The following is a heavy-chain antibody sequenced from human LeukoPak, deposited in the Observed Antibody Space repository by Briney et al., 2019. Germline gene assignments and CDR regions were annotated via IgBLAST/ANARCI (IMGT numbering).Heavy chain of an antibody. D-gene: IGHD2-8*01. CDR3: ARLLNGGSVDY. V-gene: IGHV5-51*01. CDR2: INPGNSDT. CDR1: GCTFTNYW. J-gene: IGHJ4*02. Sequence: GESLKISCKVSGCTFTNYWVGWVCQKPGEGLEWMGIINPGNSDTRYSPSLQGQVTISVDKSISTAYLQWSSLKTSDTAMCYCARLLNGGSVDYWGQGTLVTVSS.